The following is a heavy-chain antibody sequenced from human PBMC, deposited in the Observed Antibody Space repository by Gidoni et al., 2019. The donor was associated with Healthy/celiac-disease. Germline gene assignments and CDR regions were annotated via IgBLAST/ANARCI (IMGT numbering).Heavy chain of an antibody. V-gene: IGHV1-3*01. CDR3: ARADGYNWYYYGMDV. Sequence: QVQLVQSGAEVKKPGASVKVSCKASGYTFTSYAMHWVRQAPGQRLEWMGWINAGNGNTKYSQKFQGRVTITRDTSASTAYMELSSLRSEDTAVYYCARADGYNWYYYGMDVWGQGTTVTVSS. CDR2: INAGNGNT. CDR1: GYTFTSYA. D-gene: IGHD5-12*01. J-gene: IGHJ6*02.